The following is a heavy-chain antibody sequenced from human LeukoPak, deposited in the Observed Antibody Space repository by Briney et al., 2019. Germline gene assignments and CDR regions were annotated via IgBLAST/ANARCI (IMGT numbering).Heavy chain of an antibody. CDR3: AKDGSSSWSPLNFDY. D-gene: IGHD6-13*01. Sequence: GGSLRLSCAASGFTFSSYVMSWVRQAPRKGLEWVSAISGSGSSTYYADSVQGRFTVSRDNSKNTLYLQMNSLRAEDTAVYYCAKDGSSSWSPLNFDYWGRGTLVTVSS. CDR1: GFTFSSYV. J-gene: IGHJ4*02. V-gene: IGHV3-23*01. CDR2: ISGSGSST.